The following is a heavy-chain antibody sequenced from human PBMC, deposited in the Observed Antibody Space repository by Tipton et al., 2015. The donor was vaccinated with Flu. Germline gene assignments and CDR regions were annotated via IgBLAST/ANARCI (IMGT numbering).Heavy chain of an antibody. Sequence: PSLTCTVSGGSIRSSTDFWAWIRQSPGKGLEWIGTIYYTGSTYYNVSLKSRVTISVDTSKNQFSLKLSSVTAADTAVYYCARDVGPQIKVTGGMDVWGQGTTVTVSS. J-gene: IGHJ6*02. V-gene: IGHV4-39*07. CDR3: ARDVGPQIKVTGGMDV. CDR1: GGSIRSSTDF. D-gene: IGHD2-21*02. CDR2: IYYTGST.